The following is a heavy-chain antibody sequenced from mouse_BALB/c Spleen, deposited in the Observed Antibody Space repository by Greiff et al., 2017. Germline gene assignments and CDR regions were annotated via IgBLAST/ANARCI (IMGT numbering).Heavy chain of an antibody. D-gene: IGHD1-1*01. V-gene: IGHV7-1*02. J-gene: IGHJ2*01. CDR2: SRNKANDYTT. Sequence: EVQLVESGGGLVQPGGSLRLSCATSGFTFSDFYMEWVRQPPGKRLGWIAASRNKANDYTTEYSASVKGRFIVSRDTSQSILYLQMNALRAEDTSIYYCARGPWDGSGYFDYWGQGTTLTVSS. CDR3: ARGPWDGSGYFDY. CDR1: GFTFSDFY.